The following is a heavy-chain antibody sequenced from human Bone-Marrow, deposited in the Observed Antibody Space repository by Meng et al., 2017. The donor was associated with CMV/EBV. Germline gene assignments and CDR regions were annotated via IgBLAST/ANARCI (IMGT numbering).Heavy chain of an antibody. Sequence: SETLSLTCTVSGGSISSGGYYWSWIRQHPGKGLEWIGYIYYSGSTYYNPSLKSRVTISVDTSKSQFSLKLSSVTAADTAVYYCARDLLRFLEWLQADTDAFDIWGQGTMVTVSS. V-gene: IGHV4-31*03. CDR2: IYYSGST. D-gene: IGHD3-3*01. CDR1: GGSISSGGYY. CDR3: ARDLLRFLEWLQADTDAFDI. J-gene: IGHJ3*02.